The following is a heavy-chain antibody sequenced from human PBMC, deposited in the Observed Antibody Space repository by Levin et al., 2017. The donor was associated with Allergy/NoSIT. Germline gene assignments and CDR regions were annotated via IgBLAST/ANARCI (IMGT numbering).Heavy chain of an antibody. J-gene: IGHJ4*02. V-gene: IGHV3-48*01. Sequence: GESLKISCAASGFTFSTYNMNWVRQAPGKGLEWISFIGSSGSSVYYADSVRGRFTISRDNAKDSLYLQMDSLRAEDTAVYYCAVEGGSGSFCVYWGQGTLVTVSS. CDR1: GFTFSTYN. CDR3: AVEGGSGSFCVY. CDR2: IGSSGSSV. D-gene: IGHD3-10*01.